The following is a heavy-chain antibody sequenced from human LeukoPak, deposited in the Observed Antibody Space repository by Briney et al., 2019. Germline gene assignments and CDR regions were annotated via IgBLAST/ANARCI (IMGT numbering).Heavy chain of an antibody. V-gene: IGHV1-8*01. D-gene: IGHD3-22*01. CDR2: INPNSGNP. CDR3: ARGFFYDSSGYYVY. CDR1: GYTFTSYD. Sequence: ASVKVSCKASGYTFTSYDINWVRQATGQGLESMGWINPNSGNPGYAQKFQGRVTMTRNTSISTAYMELSSLRSEDTAVYYCARGFFYDSSGYYVYWGQGTLVTVSS. J-gene: IGHJ4*02.